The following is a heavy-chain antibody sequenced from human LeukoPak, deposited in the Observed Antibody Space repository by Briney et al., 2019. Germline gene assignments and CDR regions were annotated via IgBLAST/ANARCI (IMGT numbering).Heavy chain of an antibody. CDR3: ARESPPPMTTVTNYFDY. Sequence: SVKVSCKASGGTFSSYANSWVRQAPGQGLEWMGRIIPIFGTANYAQKFQGRVTITTDESTSTAYMELSSLRSEDTAVYYCARESPPPMTTVTNYFDYWGQGTLVTVSS. CDR1: GGTFSSYA. CDR2: IIPIFGTA. D-gene: IGHD4-17*01. V-gene: IGHV1-69*05. J-gene: IGHJ4*02.